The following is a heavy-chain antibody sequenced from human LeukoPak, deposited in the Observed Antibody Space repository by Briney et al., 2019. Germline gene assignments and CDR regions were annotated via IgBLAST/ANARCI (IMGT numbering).Heavy chain of an antibody. V-gene: IGHV3-21*04. Sequence: PGGSLRLSCAASGFTFSTYTMNWVRQAPGKGLEWVSSITSSKYIYYTDSVKGRFTISRDNAKNSLYLQMNSLRAEDTAVYFCAKLDYYDTHWGQGTLVTVSS. J-gene: IGHJ4*02. D-gene: IGHD3-22*01. CDR1: GFTFSTYT. CDR3: AKLDYYDTH. CDR2: ITSSKYI.